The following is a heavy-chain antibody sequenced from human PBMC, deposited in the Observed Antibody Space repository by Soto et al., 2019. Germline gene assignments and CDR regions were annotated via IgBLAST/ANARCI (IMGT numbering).Heavy chain of an antibody. J-gene: IGHJ6*02. V-gene: IGHV5-51*01. CDR2: IYPGDSDI. CDR1: GYSFSRYW. CDR3: ARRRGSGSDYYYNYGMGV. Sequence: GESLKISCKGSGYSFSRYWIGWVRQMPGKGLEWMGIIYPGDSDIRYSPSFQGQVTISADTSISTAYLQWSSLKASDNAIYYCARRRGSGSDYYYNYGMGVWGQGTTVTVSS. D-gene: IGHD1-26*01.